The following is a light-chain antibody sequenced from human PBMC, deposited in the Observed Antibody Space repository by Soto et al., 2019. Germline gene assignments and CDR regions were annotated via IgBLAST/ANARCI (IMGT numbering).Light chain of an antibody. CDR2: AAS. Sequence: DIQMTHCRSSLSASVGDRVTVTCRASQSISSYLNWYQQKPGKAPKLLIYAASSLQSGVPSRFSGSGSGTDFTLTISSLQPEDFATYYCQQSYSTLITFGQGTRLEIK. J-gene: IGKJ5*01. V-gene: IGKV1-39*01. CDR3: QQSYSTLIT. CDR1: QSISSY.